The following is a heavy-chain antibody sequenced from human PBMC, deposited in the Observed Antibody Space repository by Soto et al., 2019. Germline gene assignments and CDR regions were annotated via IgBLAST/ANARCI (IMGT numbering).Heavy chain of an antibody. CDR2: LNTYGNT. CDR3: GRESGETWDYEAS. V-gene: IGHV4-4*07. D-gene: IGHD1-7*01. Sequence: QVQLQESGPGLVRPSETLSLTCTVSGGSIGSYRWSWIRQPAGKGLEWIGRLNTYGNTHYNPSLKSRVTVSVDTSRNQFFLTLRSVTAADSAVYHCGRESGETWDYEASWGQGTPVTVSS. J-gene: IGHJ5*02. CDR1: GGSIGSYR.